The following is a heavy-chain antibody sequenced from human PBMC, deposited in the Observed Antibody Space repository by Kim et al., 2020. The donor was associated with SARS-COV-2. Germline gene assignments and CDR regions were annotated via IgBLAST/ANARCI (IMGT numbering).Heavy chain of an antibody. D-gene: IGHD5-12*01. CDR3: ARDGMGGYNDY. Sequence: ANYEKKFQGRVTITADKSTSTAYMELSSLRSEDTAVYYCARDGMGGYNDYWGQGTLVTVSS. CDR2: A. J-gene: IGHJ4*02. V-gene: IGHV1-69*04.